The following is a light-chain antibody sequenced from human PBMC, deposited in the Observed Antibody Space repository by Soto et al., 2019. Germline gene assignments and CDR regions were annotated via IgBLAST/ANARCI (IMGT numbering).Light chain of an antibody. CDR1: SSDVGGYKY. J-gene: IGLJ3*02. Sequence: QSALTQPASVSGSPGQSITISCTGTSSDVGGYKYVSWYQQYPGKAPKLMIYEVSNRPSGVSDRFSGSKSGNTASLTISGLQAEDEADYYCSSYTKSNTWVFGGGTKLTVL. CDR2: EVS. V-gene: IGLV2-14*01. CDR3: SSYTKSNTWV.